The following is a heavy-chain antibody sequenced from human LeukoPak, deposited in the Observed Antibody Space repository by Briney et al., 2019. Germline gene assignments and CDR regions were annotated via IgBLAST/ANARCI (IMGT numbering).Heavy chain of an antibody. D-gene: IGHD1-26*01. J-gene: IGHJ4*02. CDR3: ASIYSGSYHRIDY. CDR2: ISSSSSYI. V-gene: IGHV3-21*01. Sequence: PGGSLRRSCAASGFTFSSYSMNWVRQAPGKGLEWVSSISSSSSYIYYADSVKGRFTISRDNAKNSLYLQMNSLRAEDTAVYYCASIYSGSYHRIDYWGQGTLVTVSS. CDR1: GFTFSSYS.